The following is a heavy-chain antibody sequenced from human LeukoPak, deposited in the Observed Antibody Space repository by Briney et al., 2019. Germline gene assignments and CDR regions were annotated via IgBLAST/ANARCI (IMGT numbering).Heavy chain of an antibody. CDR2: MSHTGST. CDR1: GGSISSYY. D-gene: IGHD2-15*01. V-gene: IGHV4-38-2*02. Sequence: SETLSLTCTVSGGSISSYYWSWIRQPPGKGLEWLGRMSHTGSTYYNPSLKSRVTISVDTSKNQFSLKLTSVTAADTAVYYCARDDRAVAANIGYWGQGTLVTVSS. CDR3: ARDDRAVAANIGY. J-gene: IGHJ4*02.